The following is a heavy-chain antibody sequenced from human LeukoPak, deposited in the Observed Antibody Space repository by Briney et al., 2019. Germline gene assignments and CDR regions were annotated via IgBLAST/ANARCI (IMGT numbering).Heavy chain of an antibody. V-gene: IGHV1-69*05. D-gene: IGHD3-22*01. CDR3: ARGAYYYEYYFDY. CDR2: IITIFGTA. Sequence: SSVTVSCKASGCTFSSYAISWVRQAPGQGLEWMGGIITIFGTANYAQKFQGRVTITTDENTSTAYMEQSSLGAEDTAVYYCARGAYYYEYYFDYWGKGTLVTVSS. CDR1: GCTFSSYA. J-gene: IGHJ4*02.